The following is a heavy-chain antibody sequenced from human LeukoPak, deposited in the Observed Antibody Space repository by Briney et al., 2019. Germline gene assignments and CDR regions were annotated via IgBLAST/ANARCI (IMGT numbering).Heavy chain of an antibody. Sequence: SETMSLTCTVAGGSIRYYYWSWIRQSPGKVLEWIGYIYYNVSTNYNPSLKSQVTISVDMSKNQCSLKMSSVTAADTAVEYWAGKGRLFDYWGQGRLVTVS. CDR3: AGKGRLFDY. CDR2: IYYNVST. CDR1: GGSIRYYY. V-gene: IGHV4-59*01. J-gene: IGHJ4*02.